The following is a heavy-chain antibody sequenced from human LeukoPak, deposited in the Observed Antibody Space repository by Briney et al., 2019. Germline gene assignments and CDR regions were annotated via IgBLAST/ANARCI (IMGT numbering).Heavy chain of an antibody. CDR3: ARGTRGYCSGGSCYYPP. J-gene: IGHJ5*02. D-gene: IGHD2-15*01. CDR1: GGSFSGYY. CDR2: INHSGST. Sequence: PSETLSLTCAVYGGSFSGYYWSWIRQPPGKGLEWIGEINHSGSTNYNPSLKSRVTISVDTSKNQFSLKLSSVTAADTAVYYCARGTRGYCSGGSCYYPPWGQGTLVTVSS. V-gene: IGHV4-34*01.